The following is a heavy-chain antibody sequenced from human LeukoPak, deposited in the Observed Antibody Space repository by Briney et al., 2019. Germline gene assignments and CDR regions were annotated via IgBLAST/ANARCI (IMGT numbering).Heavy chain of an antibody. CDR1: GFTFSSYA. CDR3: ARSELGYNYHYMDV. Sequence: GGSLRLSCAASGFTFSSYAMSWVRQAPGKGLEWVADIKQDGSEKYYVDSVKGRFTISRQNAKKSLFLQMNSLRAEDTAVYYCARSELGYNYHYMDVWGKGTTVTVSS. D-gene: IGHD7-27*01. V-gene: IGHV3-7*01. CDR2: IKQDGSEK. J-gene: IGHJ6*03.